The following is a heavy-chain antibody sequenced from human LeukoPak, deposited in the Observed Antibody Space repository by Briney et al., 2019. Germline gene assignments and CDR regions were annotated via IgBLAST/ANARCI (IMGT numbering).Heavy chain of an antibody. CDR1: GYTFTGYY. CDR3: ARDQREVVVPAALYYYMDV. J-gene: IGHJ6*03. Sequence: ASVKVSCKASGYTFTGYYMHWVRQAPGQGLEWMGWINPNSGDTNYAQKFQGRVTMTRDTSISTAYMELSRLRSDDTAVYYCARDQREVVVPAALYYYMDVWGKGTTVTVSS. V-gene: IGHV1-2*02. CDR2: INPNSGDT. D-gene: IGHD2-2*01.